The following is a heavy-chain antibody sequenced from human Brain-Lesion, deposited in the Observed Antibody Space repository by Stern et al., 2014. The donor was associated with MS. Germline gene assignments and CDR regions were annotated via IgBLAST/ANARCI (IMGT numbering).Heavy chain of an antibody. V-gene: IGHV1-24*01. CDR3: ATLSPGAGGNYYRHFDY. Sequence: VQLVESGAEVKKPGASVKVSCKVSGYTLTELSMHWVRQAPRKGLEWMGGFYPEDGETIYAQKFQGRVTMTEDTSTDTAYMELSSLRSEDTAVYYCATLSPGAGGNYYRHFDYWGQGTLVTVSS. CDR1: GYTLTELS. D-gene: IGHD1-26*01. J-gene: IGHJ4*02. CDR2: FYPEDGET.